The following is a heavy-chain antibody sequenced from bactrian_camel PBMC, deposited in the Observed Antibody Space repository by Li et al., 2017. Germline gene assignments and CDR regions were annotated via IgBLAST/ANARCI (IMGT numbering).Heavy chain of an antibody. CDR2: ISGNGERA. J-gene: IGHJ6*01. Sequence: HVQLVESGGDSVQTGGSLTLSCEVSEYMISAYCMAWFRQSPGKEGEVVARISGNGERATYADTVKGRFTVSRDNAENAIYLQMSSLRPEDSAMYYCAAAPAWICTSEYAPFDEKDFYYWGQGTQVTVS. CDR3: AAAPAWICTSEYAPFDEKDFYY. CDR1: EYMISAYC. V-gene: IGHV3-3*01. D-gene: IGHD1*01.